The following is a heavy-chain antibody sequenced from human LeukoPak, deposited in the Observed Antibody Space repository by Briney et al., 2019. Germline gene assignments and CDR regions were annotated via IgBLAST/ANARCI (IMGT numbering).Heavy chain of an antibody. CDR3: AKSMVSLYGMDV. CDR1: GFTFSSYG. CDR2: IRYDGSNK. J-gene: IGHJ6*02. Sequence: GGSLRLSRAASGFTFSSYGMHWVRQAPGKGLEWVAFIRYDGSNKYYADSVKGRFTISRDSSKNTLYLQMNSLRAEDTAVYYCAKSMVSLYGMDVWGQGTTVTVSS. V-gene: IGHV3-30*02. D-gene: IGHD5-18*01.